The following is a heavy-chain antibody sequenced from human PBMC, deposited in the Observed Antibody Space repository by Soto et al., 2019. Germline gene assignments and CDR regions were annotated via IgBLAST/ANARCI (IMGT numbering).Heavy chain of an antibody. CDR1: GFSLSISGVG. Sequence: QITLKESGPTLVKPTQTLTLTCTFSGFSLSISGVGVGWIRQPPGKALEWRALIYWDDDKRYSPSLKSRLTITKDTSKNQVVLTMTNMDPVDTATYYCAHIHTGYSSSWYVFDYWGQGTLVTVSS. D-gene: IGHD6-13*01. CDR3: AHIHTGYSSSWYVFDY. J-gene: IGHJ4*02. V-gene: IGHV2-5*02. CDR2: IYWDDDK.